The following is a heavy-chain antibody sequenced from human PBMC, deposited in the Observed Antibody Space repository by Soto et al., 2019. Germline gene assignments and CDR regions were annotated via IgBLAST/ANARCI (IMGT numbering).Heavy chain of an antibody. CDR2: IYWDDDK. CDR1: GFSLSTSGVG. V-gene: IGHV2-5*02. CDR3: ARTYSSSRRGVWFDP. D-gene: IGHD6-13*01. Sequence: GSGPTLVNPTQTLTLTCTFSGFSLSTSGVGVGWIRQPPGKALEWLALIYWDDDKRYSPSLKSRLTITKDTSKNPVVLRMTNMDPVDTATYYCARTYSSSRRGVWFDPRGQATRVTVAS. J-gene: IGHJ5*02.